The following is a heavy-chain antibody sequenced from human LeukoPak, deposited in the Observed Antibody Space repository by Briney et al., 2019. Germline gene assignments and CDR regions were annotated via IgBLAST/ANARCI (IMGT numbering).Heavy chain of an antibody. CDR1: GFIFSNYR. V-gene: IGHV3-7*01. CDR2: IKQDGSEK. J-gene: IGHJ4*02. D-gene: IGHD2-2*01. CDR3: AREGFCSSTNCSFDY. Sequence: GGSLRLSCAASGFIFSNYRMSWARQAPGKGLEWVANIKQDGSEKYYVDSVKGRFTISRDNAKNSVYLQMNSLRAEDTAVYYCAREGFCSSTNCSFDYWGQGTLVTVS.